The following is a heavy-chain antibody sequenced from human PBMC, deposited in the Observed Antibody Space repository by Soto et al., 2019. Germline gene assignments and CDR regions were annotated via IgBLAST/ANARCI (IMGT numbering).Heavy chain of an antibody. V-gene: IGHV4-59*01. D-gene: IGHD3-3*01. Sequence: PSETLSLTCTVSGGSISNYYWNWIRQSPGKGLEWIGYIYSSGSTHYNPSLQNRVTISIDTSKNQVSLKVNSVTAADTAVYYCARDKRDLRFLEWSYYFDHWGQGTLVTVSS. CDR3: ARDKRDLRFLEWSYYFDH. CDR1: GGSISNYY. CDR2: IYSSGST. J-gene: IGHJ4*02.